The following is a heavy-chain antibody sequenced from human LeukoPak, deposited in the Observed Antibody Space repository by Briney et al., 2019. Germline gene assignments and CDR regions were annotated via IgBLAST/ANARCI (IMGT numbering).Heavy chain of an antibody. CDR1: GFTFSNAW. CDR3: ARGRRSGTSSFAFDI. Sequence: GGSLRLSCAASGFTFSNAWMSWVRQSPGKGLEWVSVIYSGGETYYADSVKGRFTISRDNSKNTLFLQMISLRADDTAVYYCARGRRSGTSSFAFDIWGHGTMVTVSS. D-gene: IGHD2-2*01. CDR2: IYSGGET. V-gene: IGHV3-66*01. J-gene: IGHJ3*02.